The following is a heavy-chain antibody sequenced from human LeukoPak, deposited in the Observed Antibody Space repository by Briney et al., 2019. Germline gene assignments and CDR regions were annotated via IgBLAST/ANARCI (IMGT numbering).Heavy chain of an antibody. CDR3: ASTSHYGSGSYYNLRYYYMDV. V-gene: IGHV3-21*01. CDR2: ISSSSSYI. D-gene: IGHD3-10*01. CDR1: GFTFRSYS. J-gene: IGHJ6*03. Sequence: AGGSLRLSCAASGFTFRSYSMNWVRQAPGKGLEWVSSISSSSSYIYYADSVKGRFTISRDNAKNSLYLQMNSLRAEDTAVYYCASTSHYGSGSYYNLRYYYMDVWGKGTTVTISS.